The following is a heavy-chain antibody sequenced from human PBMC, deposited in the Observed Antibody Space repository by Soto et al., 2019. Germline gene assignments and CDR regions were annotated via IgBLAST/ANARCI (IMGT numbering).Heavy chain of an antibody. CDR1: GFMFTSSA. V-gene: IGHV1-58*01. J-gene: IGHJ5*02. D-gene: IGHD6-19*01. Sequence: SVKVSCKTSGFMFTSSAVQWVRQARGQRLEWIGWLVVGSGNTHYAQHFQERVTLTRDMSTGTAYMELSSLRSEDTAVYYCAREVGITLAGSLGPPFDPWGQGTLVTVSS. CDR3: AREVGITLAGSLGPPFDP. CDR2: LVVGSGNT.